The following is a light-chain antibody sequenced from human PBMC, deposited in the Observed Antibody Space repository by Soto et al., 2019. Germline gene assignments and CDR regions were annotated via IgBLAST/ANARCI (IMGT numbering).Light chain of an antibody. Sequence: QSVLTQPPSGSGCPGQSVTISCTGTPSDVGASNYVSWYQQQPGKAPKLMISEVSKRPSGVPDRFAGSKSGNTASLTVSGLQAEDEADYYCSSSAGTKNMVFGAGTKVTVL. J-gene: IGLJ2*01. CDR1: PSDVGASNY. CDR2: EVS. CDR3: SSSAGTKNMV. V-gene: IGLV2-8*01.